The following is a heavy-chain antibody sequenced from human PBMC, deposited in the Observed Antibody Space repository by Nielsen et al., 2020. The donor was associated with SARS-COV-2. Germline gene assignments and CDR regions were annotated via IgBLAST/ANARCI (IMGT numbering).Heavy chain of an antibody. V-gene: IGHV4-39*07. CDR2: IYYSGST. D-gene: IGHD6-13*01. Sequence: SETLSLTCTVSGGSISSSSYYWGWIRQPPGKGLEWIGSIYYSGSTYYNPSLKSRVTISVDTSKNQFSLKLSSVTAADTAVCYCARCIDTIAAAGPDYWGQGTLVTVSS. CDR1: GGSISSSSYY. CDR3: ARCIDTIAAAGPDY. J-gene: IGHJ4*02.